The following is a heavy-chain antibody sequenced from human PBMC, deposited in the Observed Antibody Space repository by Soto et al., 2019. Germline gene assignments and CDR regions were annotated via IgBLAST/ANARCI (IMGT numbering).Heavy chain of an antibody. CDR3: ARVTLGEGAASPLGWFDP. Sequence: EMQLVESGGGLVQPGGSLRLSCAASGFTFSDHYMDWVRQAPGKGLEWVGRIRNKANSYATEYAASVKGRFTISRDDSKNSLSLQMNSLRTEDTAVYYCARVTLGEGAASPLGWFDPWGQGTLVTVSS. CDR2: IRNKANSYAT. D-gene: IGHD2-15*01. V-gene: IGHV3-72*01. CDR1: GFTFSDHY. J-gene: IGHJ5*02.